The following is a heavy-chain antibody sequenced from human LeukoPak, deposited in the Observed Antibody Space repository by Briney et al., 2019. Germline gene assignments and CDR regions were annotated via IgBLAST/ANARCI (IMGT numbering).Heavy chain of an antibody. CDR3: ARDRRGGWGMIVPDY. V-gene: IGHV3-48*01. J-gene: IGHJ4*02. Sequence: PGGSLRLSCAASGFTFSSYSMNWVHQAPGKGLEWVSYISSSSSTIYYADSVKGRFTISRDNAKNSLYLQMNSLRAEDTAVYYCARDRRGGWGMIVPDYWGQGTLVTVSS. CDR2: ISSSSSTI. CDR1: GFTFSSYS. D-gene: IGHD3-22*01.